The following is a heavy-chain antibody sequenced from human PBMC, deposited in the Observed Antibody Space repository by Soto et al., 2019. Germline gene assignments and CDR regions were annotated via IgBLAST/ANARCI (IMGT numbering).Heavy chain of an antibody. D-gene: IGHD6-19*01. J-gene: IGHJ4*02. CDR2: ISYDGSNK. Sequence: QVQLVESGGGVVQPGRPLRLSCAASGFTFSSYGMHWVRQAPGKGLEWVAVISYDGSNKYYADSVKGRFTISRDNSKNTLYLQMNSLRAEDTAVYYCAKGRKWLVTGYFDYWGQGTLVTVSS. V-gene: IGHV3-30*18. CDR3: AKGRKWLVTGYFDY. CDR1: GFTFSSYG.